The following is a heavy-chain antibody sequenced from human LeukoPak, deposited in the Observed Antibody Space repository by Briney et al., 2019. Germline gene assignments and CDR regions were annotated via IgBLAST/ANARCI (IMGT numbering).Heavy chain of an antibody. V-gene: IGHV4-38-2*02. Sequence: TSETLSLTCTVSGYSISSGYYWGWIRQPPGKGLEWIGSIYHSGSTYYNPSLKSRVTISVDRSKNQFSLKLSSVTAADTAVYYCARERGHISSSWYPLDYWGQGTLVTVSS. J-gene: IGHJ4*02. CDR1: GYSISSGYY. D-gene: IGHD6-13*01. CDR2: IYHSGST. CDR3: ARERGHISSSWYPLDY.